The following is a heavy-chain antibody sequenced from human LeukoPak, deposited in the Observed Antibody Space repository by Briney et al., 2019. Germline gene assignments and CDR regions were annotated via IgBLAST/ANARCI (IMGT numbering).Heavy chain of an antibody. CDR3: AKDMCSSTSCSRRAFDI. CDR2: ISYDGSNK. Sequence: GGSLRLSCAASGFTFSSFAMHWVRQAPCKGLEWVAVISYDGSNKYYADSVKGRFTISRDNSENTLYLQMNSLRAEDTALFYCAKDMCSSTSCSRRAFDIWGQGTMVTVSS. V-gene: IGHV3-30-3*01. CDR1: GFTFSSFA. J-gene: IGHJ3*02. D-gene: IGHD2-2*01.